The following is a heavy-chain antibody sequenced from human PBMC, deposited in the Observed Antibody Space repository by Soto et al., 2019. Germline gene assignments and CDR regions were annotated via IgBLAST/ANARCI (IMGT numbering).Heavy chain of an antibody. J-gene: IGHJ4*02. CDR3: ATDQGIY. CDR1: GFTFSNYG. CDR2: IWYDGSDK. D-gene: IGHD6-13*01. V-gene: IGHV3-33*01. Sequence: QVQLVESGGGVVQPGRSLRLSCAASGFTFSNYGMHWVRQAPGKGLEWVSVIWYDGSDKYYADSVKGRFIISRDNSKNTLYLQMNGLRTEDTAVYYCATDQGIYWGQGTLVTVSS.